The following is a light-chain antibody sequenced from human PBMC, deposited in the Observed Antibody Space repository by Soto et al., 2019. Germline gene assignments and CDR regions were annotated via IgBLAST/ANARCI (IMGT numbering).Light chain of an antibody. CDR2: DAS. Sequence: EIVLTQSPATLSVSPGERATLSCRASRSVSSNLAWYQQKPGQAPRLLIYDASTRATGIPARFSGSGSGTEYTPTISSLQADDVAVYYCQQHNSWSPRTFGGGTKVEIK. J-gene: IGKJ4*01. V-gene: IGKV3-15*01. CDR1: RSVSSN. CDR3: QQHNSWSPRT.